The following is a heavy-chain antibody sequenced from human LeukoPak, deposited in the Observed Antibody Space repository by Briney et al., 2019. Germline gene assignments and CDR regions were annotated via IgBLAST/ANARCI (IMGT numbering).Heavy chain of an antibody. V-gene: IGHV4-30-2*01. CDR2: NYHSGST. CDR1: GGSISSGGYS. D-gene: IGHD2-2*03. Sequence: PSETLSLTCAVSGGSISSGGYSWSWIRQPPGKGLEWIGYNYHSGSTYYNPSLKSRVTISVDRSKNQFSLKLSSVTAADTAVYYCARVGYCSSTSCALLDYWGQGTLVTVSS. J-gene: IGHJ4*02. CDR3: ARVGYCSSTSCALLDY.